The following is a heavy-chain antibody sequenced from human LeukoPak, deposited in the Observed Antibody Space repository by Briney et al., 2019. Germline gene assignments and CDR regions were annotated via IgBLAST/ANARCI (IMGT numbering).Heavy chain of an antibody. CDR2: IYSGGST. V-gene: IGHV3-66*02. J-gene: IGHJ6*04. Sequence: GRSLRLSCAASGFTVSSNYMSWVRQAPGKGLEWVSVIYSGGSTYYADSVKGRFTISRDNSKNTLYLQMNSLRAEDTAVYYCARVRRAVPGVFDVWGKGTTVTVSS. CDR1: GFTVSSNY. CDR3: ARVRRAVPGVFDV. D-gene: IGHD3-10*01.